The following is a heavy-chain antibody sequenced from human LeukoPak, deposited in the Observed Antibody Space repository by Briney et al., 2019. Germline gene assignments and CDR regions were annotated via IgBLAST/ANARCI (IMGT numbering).Heavy chain of an antibody. V-gene: IGHV4-61*05. J-gene: IGHJ4*02. CDR2: IYYSGST. D-gene: IGHD4-23*01. Sequence: PSETLSLTCTVSGGSISSSSYYWGWIRQPPGKGLEWIGYIYYSGSTNYNPSLKSRVTISVDTSKNQFSLKLSSVTAADTAVYYCARSYGGKMGPYYFDYWGQGTLVTVSS. CDR1: GGSISSSSYY. CDR3: ARSYGGKMGPYYFDY.